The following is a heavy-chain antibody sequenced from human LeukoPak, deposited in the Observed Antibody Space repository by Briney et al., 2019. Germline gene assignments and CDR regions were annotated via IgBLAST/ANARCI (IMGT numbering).Heavy chain of an antibody. CDR2: ISGRDSTT. V-gene: IGHV3-23*01. CDR3: ARAYLGSDAFDI. J-gene: IGHJ3*02. Sequence: PGGSLRLSCAASGFTFSSYAMSWVRQAPGKGLEWVSGISGRDSTTYYADSVKGRFTISRDNSKNTLYLQMNSLRAEDTAVYYCARAYLGSDAFDIWGQGTMVTVSS. CDR1: GFTFSSYA. D-gene: IGHD3-10*01.